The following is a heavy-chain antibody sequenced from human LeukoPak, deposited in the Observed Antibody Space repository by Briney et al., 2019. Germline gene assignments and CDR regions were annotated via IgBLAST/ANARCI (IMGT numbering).Heavy chain of an antibody. CDR2: MTGNSKTI. J-gene: IGHJ4*02. V-gene: IGHV3-48*01. Sequence: PGGSLRLSCAASGFDFNIYSMNWVRQAPGEGLEWISYMTGNSKTINYADSVKGRFTISRDNAENSLFLQMNRLRAEDTAIYYCARSRDWYADYWGQGSLVTVSS. CDR3: ARSRDWYADY. CDR1: GFDFNIYS. D-gene: IGHD3-9*01.